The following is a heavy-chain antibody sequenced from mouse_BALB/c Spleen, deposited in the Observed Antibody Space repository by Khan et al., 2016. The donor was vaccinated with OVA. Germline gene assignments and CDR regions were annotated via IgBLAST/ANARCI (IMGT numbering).Heavy chain of an antibody. CDR2: FNPGSGSI. V-gene: IGHV1-62-2*01. J-gene: IGHJ1*01. Sequence: QVQLQQSGAGLVKPGASVNLSCKASGYTFTENIIHWVKQRSGQGLEWIGWFNPGSGSIKYNEKFKDKATLTADKSSSTVYMELSRLTSEDSAVYFCARHEASYDNDAYWYFDDWGAGTTVTVSS. D-gene: IGHD2-4*01. CDR3: ARHEASYDNDAYWYFDD. CDR1: GYTFTENI.